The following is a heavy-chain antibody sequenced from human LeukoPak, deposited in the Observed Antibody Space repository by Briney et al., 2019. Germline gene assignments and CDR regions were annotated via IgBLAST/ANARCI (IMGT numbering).Heavy chain of an antibody. J-gene: IGHJ4*02. Sequence: PSETLSLTCAVYGESFSGYFWNWIRRPPGKGLEWIGSIYYSGSTYYNPSLKSRVTISVDTSKNQFSLKLSSVTAADTAVYYCASSSSWYAFDYWGQGTLVTVSS. CDR1: GESFSGYF. CDR3: ASSSSWYAFDY. V-gene: IGHV4-34*01. D-gene: IGHD6-13*01. CDR2: IYYSGST.